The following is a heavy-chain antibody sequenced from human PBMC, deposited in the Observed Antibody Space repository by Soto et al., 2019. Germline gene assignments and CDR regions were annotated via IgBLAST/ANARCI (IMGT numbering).Heavy chain of an antibody. V-gene: IGHV3-21*01. D-gene: IGHD3-22*01. CDR3: ATLIKTYYDDSSGYSQDY. CDR2: ISPRSAYI. CDR1: RFKFSDHS. J-gene: IGHJ4*02. Sequence: GSLRLSCAASRFKFSDHSMNWVRQAPGKGLEWVSSISPRSAYIHYADAVKGRFIISRDDGKNALILQMNSLRAEDTAVYYCATLIKTYYDDSSGYSQDYWGQGTLVTVS.